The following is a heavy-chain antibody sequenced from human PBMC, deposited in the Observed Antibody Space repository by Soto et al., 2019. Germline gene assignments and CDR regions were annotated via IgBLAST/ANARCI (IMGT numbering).Heavy chain of an antibody. CDR3: ARGRHWLDY. Sequence: QVQLQESGPGLVKPSETVSLTCTVSGGSVSPYYWTWVRRPPGKGLEWIAYIYYDGTTNYNPSLNSRVTISLDTSKNQFSLRLTSVTAADTAVYYCARGRHWLDYWGQGTLLTVSS. CDR2: IYYDGTT. D-gene: IGHD6-19*01. CDR1: GGSVSPYY. J-gene: IGHJ4*02. V-gene: IGHV4-59*02.